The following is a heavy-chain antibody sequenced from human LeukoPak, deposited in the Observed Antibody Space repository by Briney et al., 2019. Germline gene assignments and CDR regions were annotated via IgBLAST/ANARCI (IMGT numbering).Heavy chain of an antibody. J-gene: IGHJ2*01. D-gene: IGHD7-27*01. CDR3: ARVVITGDLRREYWYFDL. V-gene: IGHV1-8*01. Sequence: GASVKVSCKASGYTFTSYDINWVRQATGQGLEWMGWMNPDSGNTGYAQKFQGRVTMTRNTSISTAYMELSSLRSDDTAVYYCARVVITGDLRREYWYFDLWGRGTLVTVSS. CDR2: MNPDSGNT. CDR1: GYTFTSYD.